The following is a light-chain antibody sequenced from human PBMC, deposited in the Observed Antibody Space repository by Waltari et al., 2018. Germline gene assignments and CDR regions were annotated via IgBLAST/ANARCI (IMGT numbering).Light chain of an antibody. CDR2: RVF. Sequence: VGMSQSPLSLPVTLGQATSISCTSSHSLVHSDGNLHLTWFQQRPCQSPRRLIDRVFNRDSGVPDRFSGSGSGTDFTLKISRVEAEDVGVYYCMQGTHWPYTFGQGTKLDIK. CDR1: HSLVHSDGNLH. CDR3: MQGTHWPYT. V-gene: IGKV2-30*02. J-gene: IGKJ2*01.